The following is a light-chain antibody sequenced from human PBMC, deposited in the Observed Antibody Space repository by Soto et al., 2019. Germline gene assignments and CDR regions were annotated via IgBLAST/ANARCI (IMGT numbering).Light chain of an antibody. CDR3: QQYGSSSWT. Sequence: LTQSPGTLSLSPGERATLSCRASQSVSSSYLAWYQQKPGQAPRLLIYGASSRATGIPDRFSGSGSGTDFTLTISRLEPEDFAVYYCQQYGSSSWTFGQGTKV. CDR2: GAS. J-gene: IGKJ1*01. V-gene: IGKV3-20*01. CDR1: QSVSSSY.